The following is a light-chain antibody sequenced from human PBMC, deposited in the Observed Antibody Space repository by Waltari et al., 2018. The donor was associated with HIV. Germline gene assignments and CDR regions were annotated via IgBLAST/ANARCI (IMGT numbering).Light chain of an antibody. CDR2: EVI. V-gene: IGLV2-8*01. J-gene: IGLJ2*01. Sequence: QSALTPPPSASGSPGQSVTISCTGTSSAVGGYNYVPWYQHHPGKAPKLIIYEVIKRPSGVPDRFSGSKSGSTASLTVSGLQAEDEADYYCSSYAGSNNLGVIFGGGTKLTVL. CDR1: SSAVGGYNY. CDR3: SSYAGSNNLGVI.